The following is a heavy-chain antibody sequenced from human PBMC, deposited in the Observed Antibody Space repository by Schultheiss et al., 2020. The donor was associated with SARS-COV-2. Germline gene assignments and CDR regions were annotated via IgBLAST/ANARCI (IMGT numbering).Heavy chain of an antibody. CDR1: GGSFGGYY. J-gene: IGHJ6*02. Sequence: SQTLSITCAVYGGSFGGYYWSWIRQPPGKGLEWIGEINHSGTTNYNPSLKSRVTISVDTSKNQFSLKLSSVTAADTAVYYCARIRVRCGSASCHHYYYYGMDAWGQGTTVTVSS. CDR2: INHSGTT. CDR3: ARIRVRCGSASCHHYYYYGMDA. D-gene: IGHD2-2*01. V-gene: IGHV4-34*01.